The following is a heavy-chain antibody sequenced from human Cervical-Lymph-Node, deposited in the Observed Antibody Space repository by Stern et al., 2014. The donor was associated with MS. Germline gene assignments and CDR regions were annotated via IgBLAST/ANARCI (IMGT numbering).Heavy chain of an antibody. CDR2: FDPEDGET. CDR1: GYTLTELS. CDR3: AGMVRDDWYFDL. D-gene: IGHD3-10*01. J-gene: IGHJ2*01. Sequence: VQLVESGAEVKKPGASVKVSCKVSGYTLTELSMHWVRQAPGKGLEWMGGFDPEDGETIYAQKFQCRVTMTEDTSTDTAYMELSSLRSEDTAVYYCAGMVRDDWYFDLWGRGTLVTVSS. V-gene: IGHV1-24*01.